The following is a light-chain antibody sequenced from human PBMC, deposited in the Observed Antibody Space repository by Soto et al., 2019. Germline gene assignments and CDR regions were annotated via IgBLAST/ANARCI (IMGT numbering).Light chain of an antibody. CDR1: SSDVGGYNY. J-gene: IGLJ3*02. CDR3: CSYPGSYRV. Sequence: QSALTQPRSVSGSPGQSVTISCTGTSSDVGGYNYVSWYQQHPGKAPKLMIYDVSKRPSGVPDRFSGSKSGNTASLTISGLQAEDEADYYWCSYPGSYRVFGGGTKLTVL. CDR2: DVS. V-gene: IGLV2-11*01.